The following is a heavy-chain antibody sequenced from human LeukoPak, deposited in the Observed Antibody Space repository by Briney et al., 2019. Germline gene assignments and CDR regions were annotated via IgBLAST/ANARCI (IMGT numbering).Heavy chain of an antibody. V-gene: IGHV1-18*04. J-gene: IGHJ3*02. CDR2: ISANNGDT. Sequence: ASVKVSCEASGYTFTSYGISWVRQAPGQGLEWMGRISANNGDTNYAQKLRGRVTMTTDTSTSTAYMELTSLRSDDSAVYYCARCSGASCYNPFDMWGQGTMVTVSS. CDR1: GYTFTSYG. CDR3: ARCSGASCYNPFDM. D-gene: IGHD2-15*01.